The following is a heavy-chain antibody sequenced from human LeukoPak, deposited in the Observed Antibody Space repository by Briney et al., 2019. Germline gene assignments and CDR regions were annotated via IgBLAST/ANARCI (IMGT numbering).Heavy chain of an antibody. CDR3: ARNGLGELSLDY. J-gene: IGHJ4*02. CDR1: GYTFTSYD. D-gene: IGHD3-10*01. Sequence: ASVKVSCKASGYTFTSYDINWVRQATGQGLEWMGWISAYNGNTNYAQKLQGRVTMTTDTSTSTAYMELRSLRSDDTAVYYCARNGLGELSLDYWGQGTLVTVSS. V-gene: IGHV1-18*01. CDR2: ISAYNGNT.